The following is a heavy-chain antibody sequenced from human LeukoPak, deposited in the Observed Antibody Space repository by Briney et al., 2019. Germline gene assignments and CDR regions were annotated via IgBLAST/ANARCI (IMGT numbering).Heavy chain of an antibody. CDR2: IYYSGST. J-gene: IGHJ4*02. CDR1: GGSISSGGYY. CDR3: ARGRPYGDPGDY. V-gene: IGHV4-31*03. D-gene: IGHD4-17*01. Sequence: PSQTLSLTCTFSGGSISSGGYYWSWIRQHPGEGLEWIGYIYYSGSTYYNPSLKSRVTISVDTSKNQFSLKLSSVTAADTAVYYCARGRPYGDPGDYWGQGTLVTVSS.